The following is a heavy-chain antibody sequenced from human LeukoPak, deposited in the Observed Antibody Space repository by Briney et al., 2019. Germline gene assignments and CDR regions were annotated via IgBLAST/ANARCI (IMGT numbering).Heavy chain of an antibody. D-gene: IGHD3-10*01. Sequence: SETLSLTCTVSGGSISSSSYYWGWIRQPPGKGLEWIGSIYYSGSTYYNPSLKSRVTISVDTSKNQFSLKLSSVTAADTAVYYCARGLVRSGSYQSPFGYWGQGTLVTVSS. J-gene: IGHJ4*02. CDR2: IYYSGST. CDR3: ARGLVRSGSYQSPFGY. V-gene: IGHV4-39*01. CDR1: GGSISSSSYY.